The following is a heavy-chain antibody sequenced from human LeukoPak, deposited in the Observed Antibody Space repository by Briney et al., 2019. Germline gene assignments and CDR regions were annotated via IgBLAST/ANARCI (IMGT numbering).Heavy chain of an antibody. CDR3: ARAVASTCFDP. D-gene: IGHD6-19*01. CDR1: GVAFSRDW. CDR2: IEEDGSEK. V-gene: IGHV3-7*01. Sequence: SGGSLRLSCAAAGVAFSRDWRSSVRQAAGKGLEWLANIEEDGSEKYYVDPVKGRFTTSRDNAKSSLSLQITSLRAEATAVYYCARAVASTCFDPRGQGTLVTVSS. J-gene: IGHJ5*02.